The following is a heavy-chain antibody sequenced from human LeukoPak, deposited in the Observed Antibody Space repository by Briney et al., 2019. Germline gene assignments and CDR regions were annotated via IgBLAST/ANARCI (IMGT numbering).Heavy chain of an antibody. CDR2: ISSSAKTI. Sequence: GGSLRLSCEASGFTFSSHEMNWVRQAPGKGLEWVSYISSSAKTISYADSVKGRFTISRDNAKNSLYLQMNSLRAEDTAVYYCARGRGCSSMSCYPDYWGQGTLVTVSS. CDR3: ARGRGCSSMSCYPDY. CDR1: GFTFSSHE. D-gene: IGHD2-2*01. J-gene: IGHJ4*02. V-gene: IGHV3-48*03.